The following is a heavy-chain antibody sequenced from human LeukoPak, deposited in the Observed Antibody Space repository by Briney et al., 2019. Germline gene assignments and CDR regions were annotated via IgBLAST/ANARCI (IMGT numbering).Heavy chain of an antibody. CDR3: ARGGKANFRVRVWYFDY. CDR1: GGSLSRGDYF. Sequence: TSETLSLTCTVSGGSLSRGDYFWRGIRQPPGRILVWNGYNYYSGSTYYHPSCQRQGTISVGTSKNRAYLKLSSVTAADTAVYYGARGGKANFRVRVWYFDYWGQGTLVTVSS. D-gene: IGHD3-3*01. V-gene: IGHV4-30-4*01. CDR2: NYYSGST. J-gene: IGHJ4*02.